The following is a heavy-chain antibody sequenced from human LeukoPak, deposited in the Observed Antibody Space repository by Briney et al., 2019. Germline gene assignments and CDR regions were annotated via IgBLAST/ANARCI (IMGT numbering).Heavy chain of an antibody. D-gene: IGHD2-2*03. Sequence: ATVKLSCKASGYTFTGYYMHWVRQAPGQGQEWMGWINPNSGGTNYAKKCQGRVTITRDTSISTAYMELSRLRSDDTAVYYCAARLDIVVVPAASRSTDDYWGQGTLVTVSS. J-gene: IGHJ4*02. V-gene: IGHV1-2*02. CDR3: AARLDIVVVPAASRSTDDY. CDR2: INPNSGGT. CDR1: GYTFTGYY.